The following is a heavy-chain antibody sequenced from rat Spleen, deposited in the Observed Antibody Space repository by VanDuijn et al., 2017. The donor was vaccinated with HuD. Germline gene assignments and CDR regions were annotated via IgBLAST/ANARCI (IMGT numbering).Heavy chain of an antibody. CDR1: GYSITSSYR. D-gene: IGHD3-6*01. Sequence: EVQLQESGPGLVKPSQSLSLTCSVTGYSITSSYRWNWIRKFPGNKLEWMGYINSAGSTNYNPSHKSRISITRDTSKNQFFLQVNSVTTEETATYYCARELGGWGQGVMVTVSS. CDR2: INSAGST. CDR3: ARELGG. J-gene: IGHJ2*01. V-gene: IGHV3-3*01.